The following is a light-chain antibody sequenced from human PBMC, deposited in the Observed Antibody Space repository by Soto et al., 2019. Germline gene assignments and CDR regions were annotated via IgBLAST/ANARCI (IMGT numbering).Light chain of an antibody. CDR1: QTISSNS. V-gene: IGKV3-20*01. J-gene: IGKJ3*01. CDR2: GAS. CDR3: HQYGDSPFT. Sequence: EIVLTQSPGTLSLSPGQRATLSCRAGQTISSNSLAWYQHKPGQAPRLLIYGASNRAIGISDRFSGSRSGTDFTLTISRLEPEDFAVYYCHQYGDSPFTFGPGTKVEI.